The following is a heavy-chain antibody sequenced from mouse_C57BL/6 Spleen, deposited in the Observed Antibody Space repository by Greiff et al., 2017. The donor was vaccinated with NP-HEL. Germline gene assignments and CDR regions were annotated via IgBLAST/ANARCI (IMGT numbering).Heavy chain of an antibody. CDR3: ARDSSGYYFDY. Sequence: VQLQQSGAELVRPGSSVKLSCKASGYTFTSYWMHWVKQRPIQGLEWIGNIDPSDSETHYNQKFKDKATLTVDKSSSTAYMQLSSLTSEDSAVYYCARDSSGYYFDYWGQGTTLTVSS. CDR2: IDPSDSET. D-gene: IGHD3-2*02. CDR1: GYTFTSYW. J-gene: IGHJ2*01. V-gene: IGHV1-52*01.